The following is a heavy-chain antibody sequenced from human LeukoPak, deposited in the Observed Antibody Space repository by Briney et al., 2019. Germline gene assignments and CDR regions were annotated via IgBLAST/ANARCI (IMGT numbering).Heavy chain of an antibody. J-gene: IGHJ4*02. V-gene: IGHV1-69*04. CDR1: GGTFGSYA. D-gene: IGHD3-10*01. CDR3: ARDWVVRGIVGGRHFDY. Sequence: SSVKVSCKASGGTFGSYAISWVRQAPGQGLEWMGRIIPILDITDYAQKFQGRVTITADKSTSTAYMELGSLRSDDTAMYYCARDWVVRGIVGGRHFDYWGQGTLVTVSS. CDR2: IIPILDIT.